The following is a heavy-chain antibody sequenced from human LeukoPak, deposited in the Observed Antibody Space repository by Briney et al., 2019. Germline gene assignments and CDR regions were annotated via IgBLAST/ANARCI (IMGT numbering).Heavy chain of an antibody. V-gene: IGHV3-15*01. D-gene: IGHD6-6*01. Sequence: GSLRLSCAASGFSLSNAWMSWVRQAPGKGLEWVGRIKSKTDGGTTEYAAPVKGRLNISRDDSKTTLYLQMNSLKTEDTAVYYCATDSSSSSYYWGQGTLVTVSS. CDR1: GFSLSNAW. CDR3: ATDSSSSSYY. J-gene: IGHJ4*02. CDR2: IKSKTDGGTT.